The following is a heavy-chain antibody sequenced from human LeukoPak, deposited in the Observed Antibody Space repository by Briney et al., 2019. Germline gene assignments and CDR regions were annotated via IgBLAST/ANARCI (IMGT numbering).Heavy chain of an antibody. D-gene: IGHD1-26*01. V-gene: IGHV4-59*01. CDR1: GGSISSDY. CDR2: IYYSGSP. J-gene: IGHJ6*03. CDR3: ARTTNSGSYYYYYMDV. Sequence: SETLSLTCNVSGGSISSDYWSWIRQPPGKGLEWIGYIYYSGSPNYNPSLRSRVTISVDTSKNQFSLNLTSVTAADTAVYYCARTTNSGSYYYYYMDVWGKGTTATVSS.